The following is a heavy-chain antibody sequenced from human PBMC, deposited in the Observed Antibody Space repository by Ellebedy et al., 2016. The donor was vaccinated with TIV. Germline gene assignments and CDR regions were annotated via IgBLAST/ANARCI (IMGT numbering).Heavy chain of an antibody. J-gene: IGHJ4*02. V-gene: IGHV3-23*01. Sequence: GESLKISCAASGFTFSSYAMSWVRQAPGKGLEWVSGISGSGGNTYYADSVKGRFTISRDNSKNTLYLQMNSLRAEDTAVHYCAEGRRMVYSTGGLDYWGQGTLVTVSS. CDR2: ISGSGGNT. CDR1: GFTFSSYA. D-gene: IGHD2-8*01. CDR3: AEGRRMVYSTGGLDY.